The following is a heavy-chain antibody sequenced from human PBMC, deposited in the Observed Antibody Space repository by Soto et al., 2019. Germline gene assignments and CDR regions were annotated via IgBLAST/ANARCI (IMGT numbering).Heavy chain of an antibody. J-gene: IGHJ4*02. CDR2: IIPIFGTA. CDR3: ARVVGATRVIRCDY. Sequence: ASVKVACKASGGPFSSYAISWVRQAPGQGLEWMGGIIPIFGTANYAQRFQGRVTITADESTSTAYMELSSLRSEDTAVYYCARVVGATRVIRCDYWGQGTLVTFSS. V-gene: IGHV1-69*13. D-gene: IGHD1-26*01. CDR1: GGPFSSYA.